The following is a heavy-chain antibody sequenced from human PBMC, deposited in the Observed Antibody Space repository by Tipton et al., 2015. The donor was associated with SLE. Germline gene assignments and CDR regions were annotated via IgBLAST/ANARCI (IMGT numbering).Heavy chain of an antibody. V-gene: IGHV4-39*07. J-gene: IGHJ4*02. CDR2: IYYSGST. CDR1: GGSISSSSYY. CDR3: ASPCDYYDSSGYYPFGY. D-gene: IGHD3-22*01. Sequence: TLSLTCTVSGGSISSSSYYWGWIRQPPGKGLEWIGSIYYSGSTYYNPSLKSRVTISVDTSKNQFSLKLSSVTAADTAVYYCASPCDYYDSSGYYPFGYWGQGTLVTVSS.